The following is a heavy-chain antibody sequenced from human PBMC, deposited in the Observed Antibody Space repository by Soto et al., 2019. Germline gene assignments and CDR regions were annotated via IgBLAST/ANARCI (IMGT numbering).Heavy chain of an antibody. J-gene: IGHJ4*02. D-gene: IGHD2-2*01. V-gene: IGHV3-23*01. Sequence: GSLRLSCAASGFTFSSYAMSLVRQAPGKGLEWVSAISGSGGSTYYADSVKGRFTISRDNSKNTLYLQMNSLRAEDTAVYYCAKDSILGYCSSTSCFNFDYWGQGTLVTVSS. CDR3: AKDSILGYCSSTSCFNFDY. CDR1: GFTFSSYA. CDR2: ISGSGGST.